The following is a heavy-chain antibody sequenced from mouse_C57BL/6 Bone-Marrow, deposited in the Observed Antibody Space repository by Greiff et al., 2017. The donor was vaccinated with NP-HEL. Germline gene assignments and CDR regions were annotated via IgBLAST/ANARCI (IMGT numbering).Heavy chain of an antibody. CDR1: GFTFSSYG. Sequence: EVKLQESGGDLVKPGGSLKLSCAASGFTFSSYGMSWVRQTPDKRLEWVATISSGGSYTYYPDSVKGRFTISRDNAKNTLYLQMSSLKSEDTAMYYCARQGYYGSSFHWYFDVWGTGTTVTVSS. D-gene: IGHD1-1*01. V-gene: IGHV5-6*01. CDR3: ARQGYYGSSFHWYFDV. CDR2: ISSGGSYT. J-gene: IGHJ1*03.